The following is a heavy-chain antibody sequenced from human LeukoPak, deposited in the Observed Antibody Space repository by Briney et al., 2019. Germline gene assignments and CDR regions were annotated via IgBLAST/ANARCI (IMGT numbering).Heavy chain of an antibody. CDR2: IYSTGST. Sequence: SETLSLTCTVSGGSLSSYYWSWIRQPAGKGLEWIGRIYSTGSTNYNPSLKSRVTMSVDTSKNQFSLRLRSVTAADTAVYYCARQIASAGTAGFDFWGQGALVTVSS. J-gene: IGHJ4*02. V-gene: IGHV4-4*07. CDR1: GGSLSSYY. D-gene: IGHD6-13*01. CDR3: ARQIASAGTAGFDF.